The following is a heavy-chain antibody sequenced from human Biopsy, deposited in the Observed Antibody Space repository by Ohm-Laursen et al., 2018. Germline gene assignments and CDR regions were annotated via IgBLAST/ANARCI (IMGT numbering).Heavy chain of an antibody. V-gene: IGHV3-23*01. Sequence: GSLRLSCTASGFTFSSHAMAWARQAPGKGRGGVSGIRDSGDGAYYADSVKGRFTISRDNAENSLYLQMNSLRAEDTAIYYCARSHWESNHGFDYWGQGALVTVSS. CDR3: ARSHWESNHGFDY. CDR2: IRDSGDGA. J-gene: IGHJ4*02. D-gene: IGHD1-14*01. CDR1: GFTFSSHA.